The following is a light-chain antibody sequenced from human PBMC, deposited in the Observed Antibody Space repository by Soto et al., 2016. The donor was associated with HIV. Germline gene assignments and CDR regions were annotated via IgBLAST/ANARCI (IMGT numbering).Light chain of an antibody. J-gene: IGLJ2*01. Sequence: SYELTQPPSVSVSPGQTASITCSGDKLGDKYACWYQQKPGQSPVLVIYRDTKRPSGIPERFSGSNSGNTATLTISGTQAMDEADYYCQAWDSSTVVFGRRDQADRP. V-gene: IGLV3-1*01. CDR2: RDT. CDR1: KLGDKY. CDR3: QAWDSSTVV.